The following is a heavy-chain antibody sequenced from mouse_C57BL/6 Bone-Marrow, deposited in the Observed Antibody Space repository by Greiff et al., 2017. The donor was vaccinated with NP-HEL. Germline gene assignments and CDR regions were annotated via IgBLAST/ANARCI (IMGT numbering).Heavy chain of an antibody. CDR3: ARRGIYYYGSSYVFFAY. CDR2: IDPSDSYT. J-gene: IGHJ3*01. Sequence: QVQLQQPGAELVRPGTSVKLSCKASGYTFTSYWMHWVKQRPGQGLEWIGVIDPSDSYTTYNQKFKGKATLTVDTSSSTAYMQLSSLTSEDSAVYYCARRGIYYYGSSYVFFAYWGQGTLVTVSA. CDR1: GYTFTSYW. D-gene: IGHD1-1*01. V-gene: IGHV1-59*01.